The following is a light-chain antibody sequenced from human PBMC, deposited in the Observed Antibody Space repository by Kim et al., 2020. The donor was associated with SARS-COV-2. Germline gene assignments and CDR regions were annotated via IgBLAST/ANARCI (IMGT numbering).Light chain of an antibody. J-gene: IGKJ2*01. Sequence: EIVLTQSPGTLSLSPGERATLSCRASQSVGSTYLAWFQQKPGQAPTLLIYGASGRATGIPDRFSGGGSGTDSTLTISRLEPEDFAVYYCLHYGTSMYTFGQGTKLEI. CDR3: LHYGTSMYT. CDR2: GAS. V-gene: IGKV3-20*01. CDR1: QSVGSTY.